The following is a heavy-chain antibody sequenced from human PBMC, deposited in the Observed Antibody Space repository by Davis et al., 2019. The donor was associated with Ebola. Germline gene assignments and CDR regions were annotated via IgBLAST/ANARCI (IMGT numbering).Heavy chain of an antibody. Sequence: GESLKISCAASGFTVSSNYMSWVRQAPGKGLEWVSVIYSGGSTYYADSVKGRFTISRDNSKNTLYLQMNSLRAEDTAVYYCARLAVAAGYYYYYYGMDVWGQGTTVTVSS. CDR2: IYSGGST. CDR3: ARLAVAAGYYYYYYGMDV. J-gene: IGHJ6*02. V-gene: IGHV3-66*01. D-gene: IGHD6-19*01. CDR1: GFTVSSNY.